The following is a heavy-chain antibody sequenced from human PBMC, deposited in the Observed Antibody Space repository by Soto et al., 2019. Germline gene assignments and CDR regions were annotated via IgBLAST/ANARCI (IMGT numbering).Heavy chain of an antibody. Sequence: QVQLVESGGGVVQPGRSLRLSCAASGFTFSSYGMHWVRQAPGKGLEWVAVIWYDGSNKYYADSVKGRFTISRDNSKNTLYLQINSLRAEDTAVYYCARDLGSGYLDYWGQGTLVTVSS. J-gene: IGHJ4*02. CDR1: GFTFSSYG. D-gene: IGHD3-22*01. CDR2: IWYDGSNK. CDR3: ARDLGSGYLDY. V-gene: IGHV3-33*01.